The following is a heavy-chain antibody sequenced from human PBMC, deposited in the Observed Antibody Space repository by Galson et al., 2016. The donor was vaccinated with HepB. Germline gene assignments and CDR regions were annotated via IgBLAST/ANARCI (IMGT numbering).Heavy chain of an antibody. CDR2: ISYHGIDK. D-gene: IGHD6-13*01. Sequence: SLRLSCAASGFRFSGHGMHWVRQAPGKGLEWVGIISYHGIDKYIADSVKGRFSISRDNSRNTLYLHMNSLRVEDTAVYFCAREPYSSSWFDYWGQGTLVTVSS. V-gene: IGHV3-30*03. CDR3: AREPYSSSWFDY. CDR1: GFRFSGHG. J-gene: IGHJ5*01.